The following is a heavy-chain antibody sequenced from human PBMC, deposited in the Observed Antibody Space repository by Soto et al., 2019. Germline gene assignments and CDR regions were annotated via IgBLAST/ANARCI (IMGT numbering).Heavy chain of an antibody. CDR2: LIPIFGTA. D-gene: IGHD6-25*01. CDR1: GGTFYHYA. V-gene: IGHV1-69*13. CDR3: ARTYSSASGGRDYYSYCGMDG. Sequence: SVKVSCPASGGTFYHYAISWVRQAPGQGLEWMGGLIPIFGTANYAQKFQGRVTITADESASTAYMELSSVRSEDTAVYYCARTYSSASGGRDYYSYCGMDGWGQGTTVTVSS. J-gene: IGHJ6*02.